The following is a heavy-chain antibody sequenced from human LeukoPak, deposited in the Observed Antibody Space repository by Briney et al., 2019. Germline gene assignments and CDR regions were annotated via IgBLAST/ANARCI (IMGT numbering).Heavy chain of an antibody. CDR2: ISDSSDTM. V-gene: IGHV3-48*01. D-gene: IGHD6-13*01. Sequence: GGSLRLSCAASGFTFSSYGMSWVRQAPGKGLAWVSYISDSSDTMYYADSVKGRFTISRDNAKNSLYLQMNSLRAEDTAVYYCGRAMAAAGTSSSVDDAFDIWGQGTMVTVSS. CDR3: GRAMAAAGTSSSVDDAFDI. J-gene: IGHJ3*02. CDR1: GFTFSSYG.